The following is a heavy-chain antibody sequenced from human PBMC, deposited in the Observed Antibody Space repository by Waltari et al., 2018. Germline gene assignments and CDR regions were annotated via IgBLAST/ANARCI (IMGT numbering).Heavy chain of an antibody. CDR2: VRPDNSDT. J-gene: IGHJ4*02. CDR3: AGHTEDDNGDD. CDR1: GYSFYNYW. D-gene: IGHD1-1*01. Sequence: QLVQSGTEVKKPGESLKISCKTSGYSFYNYWIVWLRQIPGKGLEWMGIVRPDNSDTRYSPSFRGQVTISADKSISIAYLQWSSLKASDTAIYYCAGHTEDDNGDDWGQGTLVTVSS. V-gene: IGHV5-51*01.